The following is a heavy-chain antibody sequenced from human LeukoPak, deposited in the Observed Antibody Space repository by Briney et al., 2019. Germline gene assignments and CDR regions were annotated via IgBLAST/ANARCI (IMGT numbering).Heavy chain of an antibody. V-gene: IGHV3-30*18. CDR3: AKDIRAAVAGYYYYGMDV. CDR1: GFTFSSYS. D-gene: IGHD6-19*01. CDR2: ISYDGSNK. Sequence: GGSLRLSCAASGFTFSSYSMNWVRQAPGKGLEWVAVISYDGSNKYYADSVKGRFTISRDNSKNTLYLQMNSLRAEDTAVYYCAKDIRAAVAGYYYYGMDVWGQGTTVTVSS. J-gene: IGHJ6*02.